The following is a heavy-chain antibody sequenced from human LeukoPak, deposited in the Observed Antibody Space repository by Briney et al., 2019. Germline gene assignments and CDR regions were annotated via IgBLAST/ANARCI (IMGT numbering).Heavy chain of an antibody. CDR1: GGSITSGSYF. Sequence: PSQTLSLTCTVSGGSITSGSYFWSWIRQPAGKGLEWIGRVHTSGSTNYNPSLKSPVTVSVDTSKNQFSLNLVFVTAADTALYYCARSPPGSDAFDIWGQGTMVTLSS. D-gene: IGHD6-13*01. V-gene: IGHV4-61*02. J-gene: IGHJ3*02. CDR2: VHTSGST. CDR3: ARSPPGSDAFDI.